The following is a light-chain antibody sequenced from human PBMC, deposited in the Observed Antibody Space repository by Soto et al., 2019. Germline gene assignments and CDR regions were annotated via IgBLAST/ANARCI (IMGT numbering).Light chain of an antibody. CDR1: QSISSW. V-gene: IGKV1-5*03. J-gene: IGKJ4*01. Sequence: DIQMTPSPSTLSASVGDRVTITCRASQSISSWLAWYQQKPGKAPKLLIYKASSLESGVPSRFSGSGSGTEFTLTISSLQPDDFATYYCQQYNSYSSLTFGGGTKVDIK. CDR2: KAS. CDR3: QQYNSYSSLT.